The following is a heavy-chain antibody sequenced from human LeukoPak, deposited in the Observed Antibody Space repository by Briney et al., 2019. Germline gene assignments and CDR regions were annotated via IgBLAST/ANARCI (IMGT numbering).Heavy chain of an antibody. CDR2: IYYSGST. V-gene: IGHV4-39*01. Sequence: SETLSLTCTVSGGSISRSIYYWGWIRQPPGKGLEWNGSIYYSGSTYYNPSLKSRVTVSADTSKNQFSLKLRSVTAADTAVYYCARLSKDRYYYYYMDVWGKGNTVTISS. J-gene: IGHJ6*03. CDR3: ARLSKDRYYYYYMDV. D-gene: IGHD2-15*01. CDR1: GGSISRSIYY.